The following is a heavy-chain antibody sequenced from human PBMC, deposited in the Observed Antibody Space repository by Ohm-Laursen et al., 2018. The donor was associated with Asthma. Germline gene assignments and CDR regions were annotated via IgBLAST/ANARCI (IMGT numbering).Heavy chain of an antibody. CDR1: GFTITNYW. J-gene: IGHJ4*02. CDR2: INGDGGIK. CDR3: ACEFGGSGDY. Sequence: SLRLSCSASGFTITNYWMHWVRQAPGKGLVWVSRINGDGGIKSYAASVKGRFTISRDDAKNTVYLQMNSLRVDDTAVYYCACEFGGSGDYWGQGTLVTVSS. V-gene: IGHV3-74*01. D-gene: IGHD3-10*01.